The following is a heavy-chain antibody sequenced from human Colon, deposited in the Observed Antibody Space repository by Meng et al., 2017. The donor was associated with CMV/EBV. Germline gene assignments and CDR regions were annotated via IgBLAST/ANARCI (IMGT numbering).Heavy chain of an antibody. J-gene: IGHJ5*02. CDR1: GYTFTDHY. CDR2: ISAYNGNT. V-gene: IGHV1-18*04. Sequence: QVQLVQSGAEVKKPGASVKVSCKASGYTFTDHYLHWVRQAPGQGLEWLGWISAYNGNTNYAERFEGRVTMTTDTDTSTVFMELRSLTSDDTAEYYCARGEGYYDRWGQGTLVTVSS. D-gene: IGHD5-24*01. CDR3: ARGEGYYDR.